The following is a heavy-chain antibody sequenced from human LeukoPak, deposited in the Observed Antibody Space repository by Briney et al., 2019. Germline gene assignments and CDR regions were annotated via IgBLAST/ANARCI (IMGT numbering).Heavy chain of an antibody. V-gene: IGHV3-74*01. CDR3: AKAGLVRGGALDS. D-gene: IGHD4/OR15-4a*01. CDR2: IHSDGSST. Sequence: TGGSLRLSCAASGFTFSSYRMHWVRQAPGKGLVWVSRIHSDGSSTSYADSVKGRFTISRDNAKNTLYLQMNSLRVEDTAVYYCAKAGLVRGGALDSWGQGTLVTVSS. CDR1: GFTFSSYR. J-gene: IGHJ4*02.